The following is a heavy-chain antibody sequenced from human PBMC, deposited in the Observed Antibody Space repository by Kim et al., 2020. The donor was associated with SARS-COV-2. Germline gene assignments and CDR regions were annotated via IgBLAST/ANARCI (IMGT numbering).Heavy chain of an antibody. CDR3: ARVGRSGWTDDY. J-gene: IGHJ4*02. Sequence: GGSLRLSCAASGFAFSTYSINWVRQAPGKGLEWLSYISSSSSTIYYADSVRGRFTISRDNAENSVYLQMNSLGDEDTAGYYCARVGRSGWTDDYWGQGTLVTVSS. D-gene: IGHD6-19*01. CDR2: ISSSSSTI. V-gene: IGHV3-48*02. CDR1: GFAFSTYS.